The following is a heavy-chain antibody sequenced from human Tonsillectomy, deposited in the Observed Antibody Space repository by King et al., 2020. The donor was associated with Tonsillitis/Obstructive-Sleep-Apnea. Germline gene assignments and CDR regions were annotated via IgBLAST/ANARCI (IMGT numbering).Heavy chain of an antibody. CDR3: AREFCSSASCHPYFYGMDV. D-gene: IGHD2-2*01. CDR2: ISSYGDIT. CDR1: GFTFSSYN. V-gene: IGHV3-64*01. Sequence: QLVQSGGGLVQPGGSLRLSCAASGFTFSSYNMYWVRQAPGKGLEYVSGISSYGDITYYENSVKGRFTISRDNSKNSLYLQMGSLRTEDMAVYYCAREFCSSASCHPYFYGMDVWGQGTTVTVSS. J-gene: IGHJ6*02.